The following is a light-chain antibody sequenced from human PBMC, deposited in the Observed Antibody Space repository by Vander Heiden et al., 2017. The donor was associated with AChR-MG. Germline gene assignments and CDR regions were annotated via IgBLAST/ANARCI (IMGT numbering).Light chain of an antibody. J-gene: IGLJ3*02. V-gene: IGLV3-21*02. CDR3: QVWDISSDHWV. CDR2: EDS. CDR1: DIGSKS. Sequence: SYVLTHPPPVSGAPRQTARIACGGHDIGSKSVHWYQQKPGQAPVVVVSEDSDRPSGIPERFFGSNSGNTATLTITRVDAGDEADYFCQVWDISSDHWVFGGGTKLTVL.